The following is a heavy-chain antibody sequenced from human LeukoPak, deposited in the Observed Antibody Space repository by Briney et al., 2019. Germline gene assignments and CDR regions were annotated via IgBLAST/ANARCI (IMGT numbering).Heavy chain of an antibody. Sequence: PGGSLRLSCAASGFTFSMYAMSWVRQAPGKWLEWVSVISVDGGGTYYADSVKGRFTISRDNSKSTLYLQMNSLRAEDTAVYYCAKDSVGVAGPDYWGQGSLVTVSS. J-gene: IGHJ4*02. CDR1: GFTFSMYA. CDR2: ISVDGGGT. D-gene: IGHD6-19*01. V-gene: IGHV3-23*01. CDR3: AKDSVGVAGPDY.